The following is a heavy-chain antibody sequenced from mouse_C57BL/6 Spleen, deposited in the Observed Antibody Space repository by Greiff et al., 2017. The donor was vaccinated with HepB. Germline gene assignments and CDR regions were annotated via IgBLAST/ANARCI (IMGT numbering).Heavy chain of an antibody. CDR1: GYTFTSYW. D-gene: IGHD2-1*01. J-gene: IGHJ3*01. V-gene: IGHV1-61*01. Sequence: QVQLKQPGAELVRPGSSVKLSCKASGYTFTSYWMDWVKQRPGQGLEWIGNIYPSDSETHYNQKFKDKATLTVDKSSSTAYMQLSSLTSEDSAVYYCARSGLYYGNSAWFAYWGQGTLVTVSA. CDR2: IYPSDSET. CDR3: ARSGLYYGNSAWFAY.